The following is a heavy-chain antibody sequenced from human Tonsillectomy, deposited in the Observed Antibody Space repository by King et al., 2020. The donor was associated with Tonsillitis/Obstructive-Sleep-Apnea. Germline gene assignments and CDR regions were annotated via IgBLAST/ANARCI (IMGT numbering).Heavy chain of an antibody. CDR3: VRHAPDMDNEYYYMDV. J-gene: IGHJ6*03. CDR1: GGSISSSRYY. D-gene: IGHD2/OR15-2a*01. V-gene: IGHV4-39*01. Sequence: LQLQESGPGLVKPSETLSLSCFVSGGSISSSRYYWGWIRQPPGKGLEWIGTIYYNGDTYYNPSLKSRASVSIDTSESQFSLKLTSVTAADTAVYYCVRHAPDMDNEYYYMDVGGKGTTVTVSS. CDR2: IYYNGDT.